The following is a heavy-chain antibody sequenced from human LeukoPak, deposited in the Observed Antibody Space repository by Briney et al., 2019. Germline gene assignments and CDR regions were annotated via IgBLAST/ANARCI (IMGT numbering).Heavy chain of an antibody. CDR3: ARGSSMVRGVIIRSIDY. CDR1: RFTFSSYG. V-gene: IGHV3-66*01. J-gene: IGHJ4*02. Sequence: SGGTLRLSCAASRFTFSSYGMSWVRQAPGKGLEWVSIIYSGGSTYYADSVKGRFTISRDNSKNTLYLQMNSLRAEDTAVYYCARGSSMVRGVIIRSIDYWGQGTLVTVSS. CDR2: IYSGGST. D-gene: IGHD3-10*01.